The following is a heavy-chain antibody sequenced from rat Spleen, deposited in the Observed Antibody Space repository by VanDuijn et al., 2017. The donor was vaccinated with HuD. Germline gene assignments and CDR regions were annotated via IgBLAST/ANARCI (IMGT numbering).Heavy chain of an antibody. Sequence: EVQLVESGGGLVQPGRSLKLSCVASGFTFSNYGMHWVRQAPTKGLEWVASITNSGGSTYYRDSVKGRFTISRDNAKSTLYLQMDSLRSEDTATYYCAREGWYFDFWGPRTMVTVSS. V-gene: IGHV5-19*01. J-gene: IGHJ1*01. CDR2: ITNSGGST. CDR1: GFTFSNYG. CDR3: AREGWYFDF.